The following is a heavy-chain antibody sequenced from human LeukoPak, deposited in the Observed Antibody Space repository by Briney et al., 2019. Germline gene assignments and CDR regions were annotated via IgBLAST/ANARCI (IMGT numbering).Heavy chain of an antibody. V-gene: IGHV3-11*01. Sequence: GGSLRLSCAASGFTSSDYYMSWIRQAPGKGLEWVSYISSSGSTIYYADSVKGRFTMSRDNAKNSLYLQMNSLRAEDTAVYYCAREKTAVAARAHVQHWGQGTLVTVSS. D-gene: IGHD6-19*01. J-gene: IGHJ1*01. CDR1: GFTSSDYY. CDR2: ISSSGSTI. CDR3: AREKTAVAARAHVQH.